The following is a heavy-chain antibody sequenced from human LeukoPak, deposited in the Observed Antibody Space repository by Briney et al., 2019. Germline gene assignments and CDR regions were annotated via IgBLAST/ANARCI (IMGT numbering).Heavy chain of an antibody. D-gene: IGHD6-19*01. CDR2: ISAYNGNT. Sequence: ASVKVSCKASGYTFTSYGIGWVRQAPGQGLEWMGWISAYNGNTNYAQKLQGRVTMTTDTSTSTAYMELRSLRSDDTAVYYCARGENSGWYAHLFDYWGQGTLVTVSS. CDR3: ARGENSGWYAHLFDY. CDR1: GYTFTSYG. J-gene: IGHJ4*02. V-gene: IGHV1-18*01.